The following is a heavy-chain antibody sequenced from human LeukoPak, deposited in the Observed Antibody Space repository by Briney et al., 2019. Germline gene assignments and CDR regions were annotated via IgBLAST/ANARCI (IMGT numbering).Heavy chain of an antibody. D-gene: IGHD4-17*01. Sequence: ASVKVSCKASGYTFTGYYMHWVRQAPGQGLEWMGWINPNSGGTNYAQKFQGRVTMTRDTSISTAYMELSRLRSDDTAVYYCAREDYGDYVGLGAFDIWGQGTMVTVSS. J-gene: IGHJ3*02. CDR1: GYTFTGYY. V-gene: IGHV1-2*02. CDR2: INPNSGGT. CDR3: AREDYGDYVGLGAFDI.